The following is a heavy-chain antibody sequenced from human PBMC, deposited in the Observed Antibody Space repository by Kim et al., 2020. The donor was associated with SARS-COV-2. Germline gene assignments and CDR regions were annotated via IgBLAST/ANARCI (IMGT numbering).Heavy chain of an antibody. CDR1: GGSISSYY. J-gene: IGHJ4*02. CDR3: AGLRDGYNGFDY. Sequence: SETLSLTCTVSGGSISSYYWSWIRQPPGKGLEWIGYIYYSGSTNYNPSLKSRVTISVDTSKNQFSLKLSSVTAADTAVYYCAGLRDGYNGFDYWGQGTLVTVSS. V-gene: IGHV4-59*13. D-gene: IGHD5-12*01. CDR2: IYYSGST.